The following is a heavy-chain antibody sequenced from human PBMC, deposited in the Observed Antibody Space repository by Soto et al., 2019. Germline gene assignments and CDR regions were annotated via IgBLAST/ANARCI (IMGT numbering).Heavy chain of an antibody. CDR1: GGSITTGGYY. J-gene: IGHJ4*02. Sequence: TLSLTCTVSGGSITTGGYYWSWIRQLPGKGLEWIGHRYYSESTYYNPSLKSRVSISLDTSKNQFPLKLSFVTAADTAMYYCARTKCSGGSCYSWSLDYWGQGTPVTVSS. CDR3: ARTKCSGGSCYSWSLDY. CDR2: RYYSEST. V-gene: IGHV4-31*03. D-gene: IGHD2-15*01.